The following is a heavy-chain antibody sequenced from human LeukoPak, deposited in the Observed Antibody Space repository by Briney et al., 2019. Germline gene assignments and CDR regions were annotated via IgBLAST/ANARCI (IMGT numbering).Heavy chain of an antibody. CDR2: ISGSGGST. D-gene: IGHD3-3*01. J-gene: IGHJ4*02. CDR1: GFTFSSYA. CDR3: AKYYDFWSGYYNDY. Sequence: GGSLRLSCAASGFTFSSYAMSWVRQAPGKGLEWVSAISGSGGSTYYADSVKGPFTISRDNSKNTLYLQMNSLRAEDTAVYYCAKYYDFWSGYYNDYWGQGTLVTVSS. V-gene: IGHV3-23*01.